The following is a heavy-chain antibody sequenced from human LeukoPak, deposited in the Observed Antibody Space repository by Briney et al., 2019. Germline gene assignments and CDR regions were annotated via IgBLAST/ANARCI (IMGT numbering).Heavy chain of an antibody. D-gene: IGHD1-26*01. CDR1: GYTFSSYY. CDR3: ARGGIVGATKLDFDY. CDR2: INPSGGST. V-gene: IGHV1-46*01. J-gene: IGHJ4*02. Sequence: GASVKVSCKASGYTFSSYYMHWVRQAPGQGLEWMGIINPSGGSTSYAQKFQGRVTMTRDMSTSTVYMELSSLRSEDTAVYYCARGGIVGATKLDFDYWGQGTLVTVSS.